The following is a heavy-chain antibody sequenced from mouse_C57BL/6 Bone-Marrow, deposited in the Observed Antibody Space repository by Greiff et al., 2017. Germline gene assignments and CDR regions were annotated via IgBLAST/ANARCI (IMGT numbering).Heavy chain of an antibody. D-gene: IGHD1-1*01. Sequence: QVHLQQSGAELVRPGTSVKMSCKASGYTFTDYCIGWAKQRPGHGLEWIGDIYPGGGYTNYNEKFKGKATLTADKSSSTAYMQFSSLTSEDSAIYNCARSHYYGSSLDYWGQGTTLTVSS. CDR1: GYTFTDYC. CDR3: ARSHYYGSSLDY. J-gene: IGHJ2*01. CDR2: IYPGGGYT. V-gene: IGHV1-63*01.